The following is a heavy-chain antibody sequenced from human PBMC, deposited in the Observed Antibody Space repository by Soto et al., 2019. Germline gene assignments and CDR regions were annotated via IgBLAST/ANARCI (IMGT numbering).Heavy chain of an antibody. D-gene: IGHD3-16*01. Sequence: SETLSLTCTVSGGSISSYYWSWIRQPPGKGLEWIGYIYYSGSTNYNPSLKSRVTISVDTSKNQFSLKLSSVTAADTAVYYCARGGEMASIYYYYMDVWGKGTTVTVSS. CDR1: GGSISSYY. CDR3: ARGGEMASIYYYYMDV. J-gene: IGHJ6*03. CDR2: IYYSGST. V-gene: IGHV4-59*01.